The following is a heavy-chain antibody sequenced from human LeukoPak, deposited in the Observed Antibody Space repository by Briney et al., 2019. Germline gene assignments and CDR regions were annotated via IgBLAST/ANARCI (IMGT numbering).Heavy chain of an antibody. D-gene: IGHD5-12*01. CDR1: GFTFSSYS. V-gene: IGHV3-48*01. CDR3: ARAVRGGYDTHMDV. J-gene: IGHJ6*03. CDR2: ISRSSSTI. Sequence: GGSLRLSCAASGFTFSSYSMNWVRQAPGKGLEWVSSISRSSSTIYYVDSVKGRFTISRDNAKNSLYLQMNSLRAEDTAVYYCARAVRGGYDTHMDVWGKGTTVTVSS.